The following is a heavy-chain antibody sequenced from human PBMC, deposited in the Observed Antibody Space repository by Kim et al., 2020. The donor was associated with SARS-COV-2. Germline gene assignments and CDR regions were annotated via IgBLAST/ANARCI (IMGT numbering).Heavy chain of an antibody. J-gene: IGHJ4*02. V-gene: IGHV3-33*05. CDR3: AREGHIVVVPAAMIYYGSGIYLGN. CDR2: ISYDGSNK. CDR1: GFTFSSYG. D-gene: IGHD2-2*01. Sequence: GGSLRLSCAASGFTFSSYGMHWVRQAPGKGLEWVAVISYDGSNKYYADSVKGRFTISRDNSKNTLYLQMNSLRAEDTAVYYCAREGHIVVVPAAMIYYGSGIYLGNWGRGPLVTVPS.